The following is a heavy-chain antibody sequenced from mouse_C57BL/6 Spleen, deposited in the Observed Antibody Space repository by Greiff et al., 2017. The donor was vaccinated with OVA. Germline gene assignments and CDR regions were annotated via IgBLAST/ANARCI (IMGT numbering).Heavy chain of an antibody. D-gene: IGHD1-1*01. CDR1: GYTFTDYY. V-gene: IGHV1-75*01. CDR3: ASITTVVATPYAMDY. Sequence: QVQLQQSGPELVKPGASVKISCKASGYTFTDYYINWVKQRPGQGLEWIGWIFPGSGSTYYNEKFKGKATLTVDKSSSTAYMLLSSLTSEDSAVYFCASITTVVATPYAMDYWGQGTSVTVSS. CDR2: IFPGSGST. J-gene: IGHJ4*01.